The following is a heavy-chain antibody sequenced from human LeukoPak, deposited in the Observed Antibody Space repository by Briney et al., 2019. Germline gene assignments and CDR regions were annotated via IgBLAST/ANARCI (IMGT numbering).Heavy chain of an antibody. CDR2: INPNSGGT. CDR3: AREYYDSSGYSTRLYCFDY. D-gene: IGHD3-22*01. Sequence: ASVKVSCKASGYTFTGYYMHWVRQAPGQGLEWMGWINPNSGGTNYAQKFQGRVTMTRNTSISTAYMELSRPRSDDTAVYYCAREYYDSSGYSTRLYCFDYWGQGTLVTVSS. CDR1: GYTFTGYY. J-gene: IGHJ4*02. V-gene: IGHV1-2*02.